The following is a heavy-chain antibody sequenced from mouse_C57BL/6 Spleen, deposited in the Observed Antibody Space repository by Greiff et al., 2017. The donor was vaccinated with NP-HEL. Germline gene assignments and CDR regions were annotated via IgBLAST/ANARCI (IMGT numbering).Heavy chain of an antibody. Sequence: QVQLQQPGAELVMPGASVKLSCKASGYTFTSYWMHWVKQRPGQGLEWIGEIDPSDSYTNYNQTFKGKSTLTVDKSSSTAYMQLSSLTSEDSAVYYCARGYYGSSPYWYFDVWGTGTTVTVSS. V-gene: IGHV1-69*01. CDR1: GYTFTSYW. D-gene: IGHD1-1*01. CDR3: ARGYYGSSPYWYFDV. J-gene: IGHJ1*03. CDR2: IDPSDSYT.